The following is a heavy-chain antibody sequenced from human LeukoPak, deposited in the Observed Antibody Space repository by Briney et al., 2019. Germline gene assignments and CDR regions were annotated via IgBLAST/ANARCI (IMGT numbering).Heavy chain of an antibody. V-gene: IGHV3-7*03. CDR3: ARDGEMATIPFDY. CDR1: GFTFSSYW. Sequence: PGGSLRLSCAASGFTFSSYWMSWVRQAPGKGLEWVANIKQDGSEKYYVDSVKGRFTISRDNAKNSLYPQMNSLRAEDTAVYYCARDGEMATIPFDYWGQGTLVTVSS. D-gene: IGHD5-24*01. CDR2: IKQDGSEK. J-gene: IGHJ4*02.